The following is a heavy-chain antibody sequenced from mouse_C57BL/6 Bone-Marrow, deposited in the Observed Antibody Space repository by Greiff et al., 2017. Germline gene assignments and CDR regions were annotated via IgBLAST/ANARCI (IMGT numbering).Heavy chain of an antibody. V-gene: IGHV14-3*01. D-gene: IGHD3-1*01. Sequence: VQLKESVAELVRPGASVKLSCTASGFNIKNTYMHWVKQRPEQGLEWIGRIDPANGNTKYAQKFQGKATLTADTSSNAAYLQLSSLTSEYTAIYYGARGTSRWSYWYFDVWGTGTTVTVSS. CDR1: GFNIKNTY. CDR2: IDPANGNT. CDR3: ARGTSRWSYWYFDV. J-gene: IGHJ1*03.